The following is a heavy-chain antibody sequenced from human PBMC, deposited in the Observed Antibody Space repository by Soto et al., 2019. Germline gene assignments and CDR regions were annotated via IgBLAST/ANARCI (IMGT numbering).Heavy chain of an antibody. Sequence: GASVKVSCKASGYTFAGYYRQWVRQAPGQGLEWMGWINPNSGGTNYAQKFQGWVTMTRDTSISTAYMELSRLRSDDTAVYYCARDARGDEAPMDYWGQGTLVTVS. D-gene: IGHD3-10*01. CDR3: ARDARGDEAPMDY. J-gene: IGHJ4*02. CDR1: GYTFAGYY. V-gene: IGHV1-2*04. CDR2: INPNSGGT.